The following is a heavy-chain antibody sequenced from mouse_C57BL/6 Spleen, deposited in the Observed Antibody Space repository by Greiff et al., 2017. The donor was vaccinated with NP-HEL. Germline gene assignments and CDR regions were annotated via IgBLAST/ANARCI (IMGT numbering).Heavy chain of an antibody. V-gene: IGHV1-19*01. D-gene: IGHD3-2*02. Sequence: EVQLQQSGPVLVKPGASVKMSCKASGYTFTDYYMNWVKQSHGKSLEWIGVINPYNGGTSYNQKFKGKATLTVDKSSSTAYMELNSLTSEDSAVYYCARDSSGYLDYWGQGTTLTVSS. CDR1: GYTFTDYY. CDR2: INPYNGGT. J-gene: IGHJ2*01. CDR3: ARDSSGYLDY.